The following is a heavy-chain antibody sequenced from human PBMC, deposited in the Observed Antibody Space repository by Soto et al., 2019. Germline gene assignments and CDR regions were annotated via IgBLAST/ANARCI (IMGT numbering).Heavy chain of an antibody. CDR3: ARLEYSSSSNYFDY. Sequence: SGPTLVNPTQTLTLTCTFSGFSLSTSGMCVSWIRQPPGKALEWLARIDWDDDKYYSTSLKTRLTISKDTSKNQVVLTMTNMDPVDTATYYCARLEYSSSSNYFDYWGQGTLVTVSS. D-gene: IGHD6-6*01. CDR2: IDWDDDK. CDR1: GFSLSTSGMC. V-gene: IGHV2-70*11. J-gene: IGHJ4*02.